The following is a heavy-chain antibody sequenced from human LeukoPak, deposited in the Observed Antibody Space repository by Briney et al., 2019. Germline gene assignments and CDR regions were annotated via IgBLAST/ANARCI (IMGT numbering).Heavy chain of an antibody. Sequence: SETLSLTCTVSGGSISSSSYYWGWIRQPPGKGLEWIGSIYYSGSTYYNPSLKSRVTISVDTSKNQFSLKLSSVTAADTAVYYCARVPTIYGDYHFDYWGQGTLVTVSS. D-gene: IGHD4-17*01. CDR1: GGSISSSSYY. CDR2: IYYSGST. CDR3: ARVPTIYGDYHFDY. V-gene: IGHV4-39*07. J-gene: IGHJ4*02.